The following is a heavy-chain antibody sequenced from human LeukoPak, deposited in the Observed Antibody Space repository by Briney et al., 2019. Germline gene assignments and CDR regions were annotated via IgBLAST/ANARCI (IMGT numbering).Heavy chain of an antibody. V-gene: IGHV5-51*01. J-gene: IGHJ3*02. CDR2: IYPGDSDT. CDR3: ASPRVGATAADAFDI. D-gene: IGHD1-26*01. CDR1: GYSFTSYW. Sequence: GESLKISCKGSGYSFTSYWIGWVRQMPGKGLEWMGIIYPGDSDTRYSPSFQGQVTISADKSISTAYLQWSSLKASDTAMYYCASPRVGATAADAFDIWGQGTMVTVSS.